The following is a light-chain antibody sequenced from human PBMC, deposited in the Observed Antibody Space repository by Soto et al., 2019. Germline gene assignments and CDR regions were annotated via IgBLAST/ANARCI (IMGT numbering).Light chain of an antibody. CDR3: QQRRDWPIT. CDR1: PSVDTL. V-gene: IGKV3-11*01. Sequence: EIVLTQSPATLSLSPGERATLSCRASPSVDTLLSWYHQKPGQVPRLLIYDASNRATGIPARFSGSGSGTDFTLTISSLEPEDFAVYYCQQRRDWPITFGGGTKVEIK. J-gene: IGKJ4*01. CDR2: DAS.